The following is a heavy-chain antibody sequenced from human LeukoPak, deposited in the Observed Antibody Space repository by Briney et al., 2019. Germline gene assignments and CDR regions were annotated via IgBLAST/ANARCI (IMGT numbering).Heavy chain of an antibody. CDR3: ARDFAAGQYYYDSSGSIGGY. CDR2: ISYSSTNI. D-gene: IGHD3-22*01. V-gene: IGHV3-21*01. Sequence: GGSLRLSCAASGFTFSTYGMNWVRHAPGKGLEWVSSISYSSTNIYYADSVKRRFSISRDNARKSLYLQMNSLRAEDTAVYYCARDFAAGQYYYDSSGSIGGYWGQGILVTVSS. CDR1: GFTFSTYG. J-gene: IGHJ4*02.